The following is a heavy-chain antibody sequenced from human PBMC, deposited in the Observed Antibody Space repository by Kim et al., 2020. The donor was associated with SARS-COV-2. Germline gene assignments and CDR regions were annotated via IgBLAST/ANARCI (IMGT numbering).Heavy chain of an antibody. D-gene: IGHD3-9*01. Sequence: ASVKVSCKASGYTFTSYSMHWVRQAPGQRLEWMGWINAGNGNTKYSQKFQGRVTITRDTSASTAYMELSSLRSEDTAVYYCARDTYYDILTGYTDFDYWGQGTTVTVSS. CDR2: INAGNGNT. V-gene: IGHV1-3*01. CDR3: ARDTYYDILTGYTDFDY. CDR1: GYTFTSYS. J-gene: IGHJ4*02.